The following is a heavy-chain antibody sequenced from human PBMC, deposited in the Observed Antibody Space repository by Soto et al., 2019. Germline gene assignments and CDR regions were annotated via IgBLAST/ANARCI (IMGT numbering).Heavy chain of an antibody. CDR2: ISSSSSYI. V-gene: IGHV3-21*01. Sequence: TGGSLRLSCAASGFTFSSYSMNWVRQAPGKGLEWVSSISSSSSYIYYADSVKGRFTISRDNAKNSLYLQMNSLRAEDTAVYYCARVAAAGTPPYYYYGTDVWGQGTTVTVSS. CDR3: ARVAAAGTPPYYYYGTDV. J-gene: IGHJ6*02. D-gene: IGHD6-13*01. CDR1: GFTFSSYS.